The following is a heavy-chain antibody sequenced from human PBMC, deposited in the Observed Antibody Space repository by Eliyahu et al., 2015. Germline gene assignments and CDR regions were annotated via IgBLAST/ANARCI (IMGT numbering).Heavy chain of an antibody. CDR2: ISTSSDTI. J-gene: IGHJ2*01. CDR3: ARVTPDWYFDL. V-gene: IGHV3-48*02. D-gene: IGHD2-15*01. Sequence: EERLVESGGGSLQPGGSLXLXCTVSXSPLTSYNMNWVRHAPGKGLEWLSYISTSSDTIYYADSVKGRFTVSRDNAKNSLYLWMTSLRDEDTAVYYCARVTPDWYFDLWGRGTLVTVSS. CDR1: XSPLTSYN.